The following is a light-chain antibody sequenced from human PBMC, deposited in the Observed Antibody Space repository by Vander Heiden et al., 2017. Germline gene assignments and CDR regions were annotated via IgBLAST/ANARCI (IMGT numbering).Light chain of an antibody. CDR2: KAS. J-gene: IGKJ1*01. V-gene: IGKV1-5*03. Sequence: DIQMTQSPSTLSASVGDRVTITCRASQSISSWLAWYQQKPGKAPKLLIYKASSVESGVPSMFSGSGSGTEFTLTISSLHPDDFATYYCQQDNSYSWTFGQGTKVEIK. CDR1: QSISSW. CDR3: QQDNSYSWT.